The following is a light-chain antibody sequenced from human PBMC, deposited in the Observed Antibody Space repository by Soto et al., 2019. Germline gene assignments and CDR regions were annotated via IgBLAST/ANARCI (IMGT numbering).Light chain of an antibody. CDR1: QSISSW. J-gene: IGKJ1*01. V-gene: IGKV1-5*03. CDR2: KAS. Sequence: DIQMTQSPSTLSASVGDRVTMTCRASQSISSWLAWYQQKPGRAPKLLIYKASSLQSDVPSGFSGSGSGTEFTLTISSLQPDDYATYYCQQYNAYPWTFGQGTKVDIK. CDR3: QQYNAYPWT.